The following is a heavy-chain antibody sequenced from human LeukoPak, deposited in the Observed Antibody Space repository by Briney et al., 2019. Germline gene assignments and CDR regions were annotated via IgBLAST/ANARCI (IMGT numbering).Heavy chain of an antibody. CDR2: IYSGGST. V-gene: IGHV3-53*01. Sequence: GGSLRLSCAASGFTFSTYSMSWVRQAPGKGLEWVSVIYSGGSTYYADSVKGRFTISRDNSKNTVYLQMNSLRAEDTAVYYCARYYYDSSGYPYYFDYWGQGTLVTVSS. CDR3: ARYYYDSSGYPYYFDY. CDR1: GFTFSTYS. D-gene: IGHD3-22*01. J-gene: IGHJ4*02.